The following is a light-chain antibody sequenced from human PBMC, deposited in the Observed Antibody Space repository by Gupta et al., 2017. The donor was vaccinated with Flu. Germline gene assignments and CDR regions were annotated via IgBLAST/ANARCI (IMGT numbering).Light chain of an antibody. CDR1: QSVSSSY. Sequence: EIVLTQSPGTLSLSPGEIATLSCRASQSVSSSYLAWYQQKPGQAPRLLIYGASSRATGIPDRFSGSGSGTDLTLTISRLEPEDFALYYCQQYGSSPYSFGQGTKLEIK. V-gene: IGKV3-20*01. CDR3: QQYGSSPYS. CDR2: GAS. J-gene: IGKJ2*03.